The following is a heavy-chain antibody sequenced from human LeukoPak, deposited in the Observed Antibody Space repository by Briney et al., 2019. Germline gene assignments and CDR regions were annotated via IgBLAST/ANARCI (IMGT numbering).Heavy chain of an antibody. CDR2: IYYSGST. D-gene: IGHD3-10*01. CDR1: GGSISSYY. CDR3: AREGRGYGSGSYHFDY. J-gene: IGHJ4*02. V-gene: IGHV4-59*01. Sequence: SETLSLTCTVSGGSISSYYWSWIRQPPGKGLEWIGYIYYSGSTNYNPSLKSRVTISVDTSRNQFSLKLSSVTAADTAVYYCAREGRGYGSGSYHFDYWGQGTLVTVSS.